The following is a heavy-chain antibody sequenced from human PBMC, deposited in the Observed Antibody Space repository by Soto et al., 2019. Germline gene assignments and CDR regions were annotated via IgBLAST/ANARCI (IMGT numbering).Heavy chain of an antibody. CDR2: TYYRYKWYN. CDR1: GDSVSSNSAV. CDR3: ARGFRGFDP. Sequence: SQNLSLTCAISGDSVSSNSAVWNWIRQSPSRGLEWLGRTYYRYKWYNDYTESVKSRITINPDTSKNLFSLQLNSMTPEDTAVYYCARGFRGFDPWGQGTLVTVS. D-gene: IGHD3-10*01. V-gene: IGHV6-1*01. J-gene: IGHJ5*02.